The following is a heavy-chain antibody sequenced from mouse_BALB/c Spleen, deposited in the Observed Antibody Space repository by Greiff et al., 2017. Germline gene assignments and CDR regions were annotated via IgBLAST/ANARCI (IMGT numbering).Heavy chain of an antibody. Sequence: VHLVESGPGLVQPSQSLSITCTVSGFSLTSYGVHWVRQSPGKGLEWLGVIWSGGSTDYNAAFISRLSISKDNSKSQVFFKMNSLQANDTAIYYCARRSDTTVGYAMDYWGQGTSVTVSS. D-gene: IGHD1-1*01. CDR1: GFSLTSYG. V-gene: IGHV2-2*02. CDR2: IWSGGST. J-gene: IGHJ4*01. CDR3: ARRSDTTVGYAMDY.